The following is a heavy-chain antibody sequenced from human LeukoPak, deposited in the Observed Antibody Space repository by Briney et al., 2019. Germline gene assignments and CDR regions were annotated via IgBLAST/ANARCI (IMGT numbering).Heavy chain of an antibody. J-gene: IGHJ5*02. D-gene: IGHD2-2*01. CDR3: AKLTRGYCSSTACPNWFDP. CDR2: ISDSGGTT. CDR1: GFTFSSYA. V-gene: IGHV3-23*01. Sequence: GGSLRLSCAASGFTFSSYAMSWVRHAPGEGLEWVSAISDSGGTTYYADSVKGRFTISRDNSKNTLYLQMNSLRGKDTAVYYCAKLTRGYCSSTACPNWFDPWGQGTLVTVSS.